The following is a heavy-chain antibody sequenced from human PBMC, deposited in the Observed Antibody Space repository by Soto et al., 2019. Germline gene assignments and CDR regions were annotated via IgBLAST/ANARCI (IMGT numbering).Heavy chain of an antibody. CDR1: GFTFSSYG. Sequence: QVQLVESGGGVVQPWRSLSLSCAASGFTFSSYGMHWVRQAPVKGLEWVAVISYDGSTKYYADSVNGRFTISRDNSKNMLYLQMKSLSAVDTAVYYCAKDHPDSGDFNWIYSWGQGTLVTVS. J-gene: IGHJ5*01. CDR2: ISYDGSTK. CDR3: AKDHPDSGDFNWIYS. D-gene: IGHD4-17*01. V-gene: IGHV3-30*18.